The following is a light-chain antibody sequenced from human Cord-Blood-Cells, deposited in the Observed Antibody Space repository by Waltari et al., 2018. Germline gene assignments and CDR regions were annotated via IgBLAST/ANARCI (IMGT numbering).Light chain of an antibody. Sequence: PSSLSASVGDRVTITCRASQSISSYLNWYQQKPGKAPKLLIYAASSLQSGVPSRFSGSGSGTDFTLTISSLQPEDFATYYCQQSYSTPYTFGQGTKLEIK. J-gene: IGKJ2*01. CDR1: QSISSY. CDR3: QQSYSTPYT. CDR2: AAS. V-gene: IGKV1-39*01.